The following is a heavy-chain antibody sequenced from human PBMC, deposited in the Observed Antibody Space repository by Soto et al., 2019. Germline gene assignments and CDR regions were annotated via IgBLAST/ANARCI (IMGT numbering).Heavy chain of an antibody. CDR2: IGASGDGT. CDR3: AVRKTGSYFDY. J-gene: IGHJ4*02. V-gene: IGHV3-23*01. D-gene: IGHD1-26*01. Sequence: GGSLRLSCAASGFTFSSYAMSWVRQAPGKGLEWVSGIGASGDGTYYADSVKGRFIISRDNSKNTLHLQMNSLRAEDTAVYYCAVRKTGSYFDYWGQGTLVTVSS. CDR1: GFTFSSYA.